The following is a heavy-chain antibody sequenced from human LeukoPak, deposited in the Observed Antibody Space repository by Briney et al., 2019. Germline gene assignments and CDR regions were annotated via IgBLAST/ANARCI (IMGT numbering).Heavy chain of an antibody. J-gene: IGHJ4*02. CDR2: ISSSGGTR. CDR3: ATLTVASRFDY. D-gene: IGHD5-12*01. V-gene: IGHV3-48*03. CDR1: GFAFSVYE. Sequence: PGGSLRLSCAASGFAFSVYEMYWVRQAPGKGLEWVSYISSSGGTRYYADSVKGRFTISRDNAKNSLHLQMNSLRAEDTAVYYRATLTVASRFDYWGQGTLVTVSS.